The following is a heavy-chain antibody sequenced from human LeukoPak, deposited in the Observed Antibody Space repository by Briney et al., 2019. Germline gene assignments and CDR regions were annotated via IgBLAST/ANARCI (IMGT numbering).Heavy chain of an antibody. V-gene: IGHV4-30-2*01. J-gene: IGHJ5*02. CDR1: GGSISSGGYS. CDR3: ARHKPGYCSGGSCYSGWFDP. D-gene: IGHD2-15*01. CDR2: IYHSGST. Sequence: PSETLSLTCAVSGGSISSGGYSWSWIRQPPGKGLEWIGYIYHSGSTYYNPSLKSRVTISVDRSKNQFSLKLSSVTAAGTAVYYCARHKPGYCSGGSCYSGWFDPWGQGTLVTVSS.